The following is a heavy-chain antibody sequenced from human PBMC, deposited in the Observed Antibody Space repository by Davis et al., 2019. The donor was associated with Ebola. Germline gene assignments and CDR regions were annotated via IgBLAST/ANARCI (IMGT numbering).Heavy chain of an antibody. CDR1: GFTFSSYW. Sequence: PGGSLRLSCAASGFTFSSYWMSWVRQAPGKGLEWVANIKQDGSEKYYVDSVKGRFTISRDNAKNSLYLQMNSLRAEDTAVYYCARDDATPPGIVVVPAAIPAYYYYYGMDVWGQGTTVTVSS. J-gene: IGHJ6*02. D-gene: IGHD2-2*01. V-gene: IGHV3-7*01. CDR3: ARDDATPPGIVVVPAAIPAYYYYYGMDV. CDR2: IKQDGSEK.